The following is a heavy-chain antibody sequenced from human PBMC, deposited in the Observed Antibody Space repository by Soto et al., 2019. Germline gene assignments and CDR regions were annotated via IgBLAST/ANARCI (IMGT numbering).Heavy chain of an antibody. CDR1: GFTFSSYA. Sequence: PGGSLRLSCAASGFTFSSYAMSWVRQAPGKGLEWVSAISGSGGSTYYADSVKGRFTISRDNSKNTLYLQMNSLRAEDTAVYYCAKGIGLSYYDFWSGYSDWGQGTLVTVS. J-gene: IGHJ4*02. CDR2: ISGSGGST. V-gene: IGHV3-23*01. D-gene: IGHD3-3*01. CDR3: AKGIGLSYYDFWSGYSD.